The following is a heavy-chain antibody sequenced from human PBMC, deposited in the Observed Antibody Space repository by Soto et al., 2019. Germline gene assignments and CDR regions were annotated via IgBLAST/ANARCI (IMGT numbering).Heavy chain of an antibody. CDR1: GYSFTSYW. J-gene: IGHJ6*02. CDR2: IDPSDSYT. V-gene: IGHV5-10-1*01. D-gene: IGHD3-10*01. CDR3: ARHEEGPGFYYYGMDV. Sequence: PGESLKISCKGSGYSFTSYWISWVRQMPGKGLEWMGRIDPSDSYTNYSPSFQGHVTISADKSISTAYLQWSSLKASDTAMYYCARHEEGPGFYYYGMDVWGQGTTVTVSS.